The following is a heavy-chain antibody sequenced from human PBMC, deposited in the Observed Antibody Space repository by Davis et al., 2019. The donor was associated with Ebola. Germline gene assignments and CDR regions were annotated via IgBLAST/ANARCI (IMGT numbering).Heavy chain of an antibody. CDR2: ISWNSGSI. J-gene: IGHJ4*02. CDR3: AKDRTGSGGYFDY. CDR1: GFTFDDYA. D-gene: IGHD3-10*01. V-gene: IGHV3-9*01. Sequence: PGGSLRLSCAASGFTFDDYAMHWVRQAPGKGLAWVSGISWNSGSIGYADSVKGRFTISRDNAKNSLYLQMNSLRAEDTALYYCAKDRTGSGGYFDYWGQGTLVTVSS.